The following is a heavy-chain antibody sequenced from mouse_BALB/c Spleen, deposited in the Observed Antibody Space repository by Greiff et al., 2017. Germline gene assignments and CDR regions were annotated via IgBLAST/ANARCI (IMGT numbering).Heavy chain of an antibody. CDR1: GYSITSGYY. J-gene: IGHJ4*01. CDR2: ISYDGSN. V-gene: IGHV3-6*02. CDR3: ARERSYAMDY. Sequence: EVQLQQSGPGLVKPSQSLSLTCSVTGYSITSGYYWNWIRQFPGNKLEWMGYISYDGSNNYNPSLKNRISITRDTSTNQFFLKLNSVTTEDTATYYCARERSYAMDYWGQGTSVTVSS.